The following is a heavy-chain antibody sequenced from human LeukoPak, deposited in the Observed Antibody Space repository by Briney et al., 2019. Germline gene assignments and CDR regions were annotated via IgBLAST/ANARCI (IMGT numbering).Heavy chain of an antibody. J-gene: IGHJ6*03. CDR2: ISGSGGST. D-gene: IGHD3-3*01. CDR3: AKDGSSGYDFWSGYPPGYYYMDV. Sequence: PGGSLRLSCAASGFTFSSYAMSRVRQAPGKGLEWVSAISGSGGSTYYADSVKGRFTISRDNSKNTLYLQMNSLRAEDTAVYYCAKDGSSGYDFWSGYPPGYYYMDVWGKGTTVTVSS. V-gene: IGHV3-23*01. CDR1: GFTFSSYA.